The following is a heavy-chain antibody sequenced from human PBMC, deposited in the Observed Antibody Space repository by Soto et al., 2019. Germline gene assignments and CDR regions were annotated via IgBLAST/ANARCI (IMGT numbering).Heavy chain of an antibody. J-gene: IGHJ6*02. V-gene: IGHV4-30-4*02. CDR1: GDSISSNNNY. Sequence: PSETLSLTCTVSGDSISSNNNYWSWIRQPPGEGLEWIGLISYSGTTSYSPSLKSRVAISLDTSKNQFSLKLSSVTAADTAVYYCAGNILTDYHYYYYYGKDVWGQGTTVTVSS. CDR3: AGNILTDYHYYYYYGKDV. CDR2: ISYSGTT. D-gene: IGHD3-9*01.